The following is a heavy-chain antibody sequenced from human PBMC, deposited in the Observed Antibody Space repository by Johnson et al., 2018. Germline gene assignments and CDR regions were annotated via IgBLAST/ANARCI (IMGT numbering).Heavy chain of an antibody. J-gene: IGHJ3*02. V-gene: IGHV3-30*18. CDR2: ISYDGRNK. CDR1: GFTFSSYG. Sequence: QVQLVESGGGLVQPGGSLRLSCAASGFTFSSYGMHWVRQAPGKGLEWVAVISYDGRNKYYADSVKGRFTISRDNSKNTLYLQMNSLRAEDTAVYSCAKALNIEVAGVPPSDIWGQGTMVTVSS. CDR3: AKALNIEVAGVPPSDI. D-gene: IGHD6-19*01.